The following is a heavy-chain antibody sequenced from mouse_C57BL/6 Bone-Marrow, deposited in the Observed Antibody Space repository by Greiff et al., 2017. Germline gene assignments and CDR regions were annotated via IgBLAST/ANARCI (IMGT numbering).Heavy chain of an antibody. CDR2: IDPNSGGT. Sequence: QVQLQQPGAELVKPGASVKLSCKASGYTFTSYWMHWVKQRPGRGLEWIGRIDPNSGGTKYNEKFKGKATLTVDKSSSTAYMQLSSLTSEDSAVYYSARSNGSNGYWYFDVWGTGTTVTVSA. V-gene: IGHV1-72*01. CDR3: ARSNGSNGYWYFDV. CDR1: GYTFTSYW. J-gene: IGHJ1*03.